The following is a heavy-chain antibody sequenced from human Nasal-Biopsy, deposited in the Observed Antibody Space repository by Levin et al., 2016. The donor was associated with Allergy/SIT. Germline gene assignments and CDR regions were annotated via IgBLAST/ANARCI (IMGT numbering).Heavy chain of an antibody. CDR3: VAASISAAGIASDFDF. CDR2: INPNGGST. J-gene: IGHJ4*02. V-gene: IGHV1-46*01. CDR1: GYTFTSYY. D-gene: IGHD6-13*01. Sequence: ASVKVSCKASGYTFTSYYIHWVRQAPGQGLEWTGIINPNGGSTTFAQKFQGRVSLTSDTSTGTVYMELSSLRSEDTAVYYCVAASISAAGIASDFDFWGQGTLVTVSS.